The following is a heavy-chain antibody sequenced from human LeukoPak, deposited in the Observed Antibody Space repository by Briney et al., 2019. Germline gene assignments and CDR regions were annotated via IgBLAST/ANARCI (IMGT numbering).Heavy chain of an antibody. CDR1: GYTFTAYS. J-gene: IGHJ4*02. CDR3: AICTGGSCYSGFDY. V-gene: IGHV1-2*02. CDR2: INPNSGGT. Sequence: ASVKVSCKASGYTFTAYSMHWVRQAPGQGLEWMGWINPNSGGTNYAQKFQGRVTMTRDTSISTAYMELSRLRSDDTAVYFCAICTGGSCYSGFDYWGQGTLVTVSS. D-gene: IGHD2-15*01.